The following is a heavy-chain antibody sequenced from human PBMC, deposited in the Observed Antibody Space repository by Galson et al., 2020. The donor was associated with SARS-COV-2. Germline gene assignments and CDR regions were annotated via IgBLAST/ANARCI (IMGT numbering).Heavy chain of an antibody. CDR1: GFTFSSYA. CDR3: ASLANYGDHIMPFDY. Sequence: GGSLRLSCAASGFTFSSYAMHWVRQAPGQGLEWVSVISYDGSNKYYADSVKGRFTISRDNSKNTLYLQMNSLRAEDTAVYYCASLANYGDHIMPFDYWGQGTLVTVSS. CDR2: ISYDGSNK. V-gene: IGHV3-30*04. J-gene: IGHJ4*02. D-gene: IGHD4-17*01.